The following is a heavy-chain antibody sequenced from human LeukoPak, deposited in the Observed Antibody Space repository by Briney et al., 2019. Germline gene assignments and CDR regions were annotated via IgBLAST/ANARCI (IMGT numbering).Heavy chain of an antibody. D-gene: IGHD3-3*01. CDR2: IRGDSTET. CDR1: GFTFSSYS. CDR3: ARGHFGVVLDY. Sequence: GGSLGLSCEGFGFTFSSYSMIWVRQAPGKGLEWVSSIRGDSTETRHADSLMGRFTISRDNAKKSLYLQMNSLRAEDTAVYYCARGHFGVVLDYWGQGTLVTVSS. J-gene: IGHJ4*02. V-gene: IGHV3-21*01.